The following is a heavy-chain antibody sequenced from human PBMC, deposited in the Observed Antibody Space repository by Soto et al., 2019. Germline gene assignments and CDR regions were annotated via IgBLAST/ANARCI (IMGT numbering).Heavy chain of an antibody. Sequence: LYLTCTVSCGSISIYYWSWIRQPPGKGLEWIGYIYYSGSTNYNPSLKSRVTISVDTSKNQFSLKLSSVTAADTAVYYCARELWFGVPDAFDIWGQGTMVTVSS. D-gene: IGHD3-10*01. V-gene: IGHV4-59*01. CDR1: CGSISIYY. CDR3: ARELWFGVPDAFDI. J-gene: IGHJ3*02. CDR2: IYYSGST.